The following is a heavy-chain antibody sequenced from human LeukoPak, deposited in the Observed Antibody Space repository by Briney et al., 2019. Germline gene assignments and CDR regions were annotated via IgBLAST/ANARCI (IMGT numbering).Heavy chain of an antibody. D-gene: IGHD1-26*01. CDR1: GFTFSSYE. V-gene: IGHV3-48*03. Sequence: GGSLRLSCAASGFTFSSYEMNWVRQAPGKGLEWVSYISSSGSTIYYADSVKGRFTISRDNAKDSLYLQMNSLRAEDTAVYYCARAGSGRSPDWFDPWGQGTLVTVSS. CDR3: ARAGSGRSPDWFDP. J-gene: IGHJ5*02. CDR2: ISSSGSTI.